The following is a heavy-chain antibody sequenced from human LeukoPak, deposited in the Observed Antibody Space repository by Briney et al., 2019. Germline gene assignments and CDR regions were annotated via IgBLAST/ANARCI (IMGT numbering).Heavy chain of an antibody. Sequence: GGSLRLSCAASGFTFSSYAMSWLRQAPGKGLEWVSAISGSGGSTYYADSVKGRFTISRDNSKNTLYLQMNSLRAEDTAVYYCAKVPPIVVVPAATFDYWGQGTLVTVSS. V-gene: IGHV3-23*01. CDR3: AKVPPIVVVPAATFDY. CDR1: GFTFSSYA. CDR2: ISGSGGST. D-gene: IGHD2-2*01. J-gene: IGHJ4*02.